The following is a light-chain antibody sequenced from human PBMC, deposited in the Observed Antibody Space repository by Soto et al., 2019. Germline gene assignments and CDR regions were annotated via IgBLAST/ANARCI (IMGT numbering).Light chain of an antibody. V-gene: IGKV1-5*01. CDR3: QQYDSYSYT. Sequence: DIPMTQSPSTLSASVGDRVTITCRASQSISNWLAWYQQKPGKAPKLLISGASSLGSGVPSRFSGSGSGTEFTLTISSLQPDDFATYYCQQYDSYSYTLGQWTKLEIK. CDR2: GAS. CDR1: QSISNW. J-gene: IGKJ2*01.